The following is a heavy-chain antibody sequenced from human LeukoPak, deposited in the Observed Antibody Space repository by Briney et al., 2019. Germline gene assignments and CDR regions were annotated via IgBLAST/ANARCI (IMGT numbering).Heavy chain of an antibody. J-gene: IGHJ3*02. CDR3: AKVITLVDAFDI. CDR2: ISDSGGYT. Sequence: GGSLRLSCAASGLTFRTYAMSWVRQAPGKGLEWVSSISDSGGYTFYADSVKGRFTISRDNSKNTLYLQMNSLRAEDTAVYYCAKVITLVDAFDIWGQGTMVTVSS. D-gene: IGHD6-13*01. V-gene: IGHV3-23*01. CDR1: GLTFRTYA.